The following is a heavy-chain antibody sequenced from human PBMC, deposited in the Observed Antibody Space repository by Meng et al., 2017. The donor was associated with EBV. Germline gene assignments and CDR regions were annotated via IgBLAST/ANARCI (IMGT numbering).Heavy chain of an antibody. CDR1: GDNFKYFG. Sequence: QFVQSGAEMTQPGSLVRVSCMGSGDNFKYFGISWGRHAAGPGLVWMGDITPVFGIANYAESFQGRVTISADTSTRTAYMDLSSLRFDDTAVYYCVRDLWLRIGECVWGQGTLVTVSS. CDR2: ITPVFGIA. V-gene: IGHV1-69*17. J-gene: IGHJ4*02. CDR3: VRDLWLRIGECV. D-gene: IGHD5-12*01.